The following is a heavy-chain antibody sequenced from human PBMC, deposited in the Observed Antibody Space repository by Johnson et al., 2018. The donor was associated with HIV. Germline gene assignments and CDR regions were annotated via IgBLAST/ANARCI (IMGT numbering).Heavy chain of an antibody. Sequence: VQLVESGGGVVQPGGSLRLSCAASGFTFSSYAMHWVRQAPGKGLEWISYISSSGSTIYYADSVKGRFTISRDNAKNSLYLQMNSLRAEDTAVYYCARAGSSSDYAFDIWGQGTMVTVSS. CDR2: ISSSGSTI. J-gene: IGHJ3*02. D-gene: IGHD6-6*01. CDR1: GFTFSSYA. V-gene: IGHV3-48*04. CDR3: ARAGSSSDYAFDI.